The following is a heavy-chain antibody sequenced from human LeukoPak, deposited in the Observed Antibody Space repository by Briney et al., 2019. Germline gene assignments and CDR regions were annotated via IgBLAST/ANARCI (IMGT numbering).Heavy chain of an antibody. V-gene: IGHV3-30*18. D-gene: IGHD6-19*01. CDR2: ISFDGSKT. Sequence: GGSLRLSCAGSGFTFSGYGLHWVRQAPGKGLEWVAVISFDGSKTQYADSVKGRFTISRDTFRSTLSLQMHSLRPEDTAVYYCAKDHVDSSGWSQYFDLWGRGTPVTVSS. J-gene: IGHJ2*01. CDR3: AKDHVDSSGWSQYFDL. CDR1: GFTFSGYG.